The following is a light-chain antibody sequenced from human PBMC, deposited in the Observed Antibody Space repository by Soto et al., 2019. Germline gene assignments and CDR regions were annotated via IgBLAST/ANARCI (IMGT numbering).Light chain of an antibody. CDR1: SGHSSYA. Sequence: QPVLTQSPSASASLGASVKLTCTLSSGHSSYAIAWHQQQPEKGPRYLMNLNSDGSHSKGDGIPDRFSGSSSGAERYLTISSLQSEDEADYYCQTWGTGRVFGGGTKVTVL. CDR2: LNSDGSH. J-gene: IGLJ3*02. CDR3: QTWGTGRV. V-gene: IGLV4-69*01.